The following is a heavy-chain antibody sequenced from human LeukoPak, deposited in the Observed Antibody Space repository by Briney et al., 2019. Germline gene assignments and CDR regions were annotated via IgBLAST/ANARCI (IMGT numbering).Heavy chain of an antibody. CDR1: GGSISSYY. D-gene: IGHD3-16*01. V-gene: IGHV4-59*01. J-gene: IGHJ6*03. Sequence: PSETLSLTCTVSGGSISSYYWSWIRQPPGKGLEWIGYTYYSGSTNYNPSLKSRVTISVDTSENQFSLKLSSVTAADTAVYYCARETSQKGAHYMDVWGKGTTVTISS. CDR2: TYYSGST. CDR3: ARETSQKGAHYMDV.